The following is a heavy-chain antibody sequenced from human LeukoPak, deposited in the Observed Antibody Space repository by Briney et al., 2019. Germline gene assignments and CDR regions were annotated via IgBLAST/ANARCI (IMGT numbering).Heavy chain of an antibody. CDR2: INPNSGGT. Sequence: ASVKVSCKASGYTLTGYYMQWVRQAPGQGLEWMGWINPNSGGTNYAQKFQGRVTMTRDTSISTAYMELSRLRSDDTAVYYCARIELDGWYRRYYYGMDVWGQGTTVTVPS. CDR3: ARIELDGWYRRYYYGMDV. J-gene: IGHJ6*02. CDR1: GYTLTGYY. V-gene: IGHV1-2*02. D-gene: IGHD6-19*01.